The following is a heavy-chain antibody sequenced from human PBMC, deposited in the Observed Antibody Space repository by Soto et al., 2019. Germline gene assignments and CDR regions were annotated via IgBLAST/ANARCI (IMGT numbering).Heavy chain of an antibody. CDR3: VRGCISNDCSRGHNWFDP. V-gene: IGHV3-48*02. Sequence: GGSLRLSCAASGFTFSTYSMNWVRQAPGKGLEWILYISASSNFIYYADSVKGRFTISRDNAKSSLYLQMNSLRDEDTAVYYCVRGCISNDCSRGHNWFDPWGQGTLVTVSS. CDR1: GFTFSTYS. CDR2: ISASSNFI. J-gene: IGHJ5*02. D-gene: IGHD2-2*01.